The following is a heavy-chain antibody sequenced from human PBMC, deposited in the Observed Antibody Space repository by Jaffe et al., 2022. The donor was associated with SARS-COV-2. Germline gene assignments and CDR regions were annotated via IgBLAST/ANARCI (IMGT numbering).Heavy chain of an antibody. D-gene: IGHD3-22*01. J-gene: IGHJ5*02. CDR3: AKDPPPGYDSSGGRFDP. CDR1: GFTFSSYA. Sequence: EVQLLESGGGLVQPGGSLRLSCAASGFTFSSYAMSWVRQAPGKGLEWVSAISGSGGSTYYADSVKGRFTISRDNSKNTLYLQMNSLRAEDTAVYYCAKDPPPGYDSSGGRFDPWGQGTLVTVSS. CDR2: ISGSGGST. V-gene: IGHV3-23*01.